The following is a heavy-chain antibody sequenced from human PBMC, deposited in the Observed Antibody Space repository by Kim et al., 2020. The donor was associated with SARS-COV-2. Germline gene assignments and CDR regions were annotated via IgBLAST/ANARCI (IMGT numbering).Heavy chain of an antibody. V-gene: IGHV4-31*03. CDR1: GGSISSGGYY. D-gene: IGHD1-26*01. CDR3: ARVKWELLWFDY. Sequence: SETLSLTCTVSGGSISSGGYYWSWIRQHPGKGLEWIGYIYYSGSTYYNPSLKSRVTISVDTSKNQFSLKLSSVTAADTAVYYCARVKWELLWFDYWGQGTLVTVSS. J-gene: IGHJ4*02. CDR2: IYYSGST.